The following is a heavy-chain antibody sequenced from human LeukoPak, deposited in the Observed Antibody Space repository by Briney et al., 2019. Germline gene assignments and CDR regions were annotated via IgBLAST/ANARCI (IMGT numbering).Heavy chain of an antibody. Sequence: PSGTLSLTCTVSGGSISSTNWWSWVRQPPGKGLEWIGEIYHSGTTNYNPSLKSRVTISVDKSNNQFSLNLSSVTAADTAVYYCARGLTGQWLGVPFDYWGQGTLVTVSS. V-gene: IGHV4-4*02. CDR2: IYHSGTT. J-gene: IGHJ4*02. CDR3: ARGLTGQWLGVPFDY. D-gene: IGHD6-19*01. CDR1: GGSISSTNW.